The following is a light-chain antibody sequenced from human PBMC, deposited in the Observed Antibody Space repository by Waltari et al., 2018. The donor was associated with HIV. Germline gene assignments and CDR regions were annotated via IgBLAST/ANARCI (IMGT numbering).Light chain of an antibody. CDR1: KLGDKY. CDR3: QAWDSSTAGV. Sequence: SYELTQPPSVSVSPGQPASITCPGDKLGDKYACWYQQKPGQSPVLVIYQDSKRPSGIPERFSGSNSGNTATLTISGTQAMDEADYYCQAWDSSTAGVFGGGTKLTVL. J-gene: IGLJ3*02. CDR2: QDS. V-gene: IGLV3-1*01.